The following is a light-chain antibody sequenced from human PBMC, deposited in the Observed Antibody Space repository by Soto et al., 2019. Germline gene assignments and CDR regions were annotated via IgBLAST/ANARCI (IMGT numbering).Light chain of an antibody. CDR3: CSYASSSTLI. CDR2: EGS. Sequence: QSVLTQPASVSGSPGQSITISCTGTSSDIGSYNLVSWYQQHPGKAPKLMIYEGSQRPSGVSNRFSGSKSANTASLTISGLQAEDEADYYCCSYASSSTLIFGGGTKVNVL. J-gene: IGLJ2*01. CDR1: SSDIGSYNL. V-gene: IGLV2-23*01.